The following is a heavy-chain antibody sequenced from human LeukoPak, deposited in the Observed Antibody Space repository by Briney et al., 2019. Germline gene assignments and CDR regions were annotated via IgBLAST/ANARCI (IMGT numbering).Heavy chain of an antibody. CDR3: ARHMPHYCGGECSMDT. J-gene: IGHJ1*01. V-gene: IGHV4-59*08. CDR1: NGSIRPHY. Sequence: SSETLSLTCTVVNGSIRPHYWSWIRQPPGKGLEWVGFIYYTGSPRYNPSLKSRVAMSVDMSKNQVSLTLYSVTAADTATYYCARHMPHYCGGECSMDTWGQGTLVTVSS. CDR2: IYYTGSP. D-gene: IGHD2-21*01.